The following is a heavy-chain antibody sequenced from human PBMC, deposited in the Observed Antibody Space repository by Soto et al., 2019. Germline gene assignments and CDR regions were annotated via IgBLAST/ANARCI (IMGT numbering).Heavy chain of an antibody. V-gene: IGHV1-18*01. CDR2: ISAYNGNT. CDR1: GYTFTSYG. Sequence: VASVKVSCKASGYTFTSYGISWVRQAPGQGLDWMGWISAYNGNTNYAQKLQGRVTMTTDTSTSTAYMELRSLRSDDTAVYYCARVRITMIVVVEDNDAFDIWGQGTMVTVSS. J-gene: IGHJ3*02. D-gene: IGHD3-22*01. CDR3: ARVRITMIVVVEDNDAFDI.